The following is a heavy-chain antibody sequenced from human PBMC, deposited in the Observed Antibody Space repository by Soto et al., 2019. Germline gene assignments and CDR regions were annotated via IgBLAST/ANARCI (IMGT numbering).Heavy chain of an antibody. Sequence: VSLRLSCAASGFTFSSYAMSWVRQAPGKGLEWVSAISGSGGSTYYANSVKGRFTISRDNSKNTLYLQMNSLRAEDTAVYYCAKGLPDCSGGSCYSGTLGYFDYWGQGTLVTVSS. J-gene: IGHJ4*02. D-gene: IGHD2-15*01. CDR3: AKGLPDCSGGSCYSGTLGYFDY. CDR2: ISGSGGST. V-gene: IGHV3-23*01. CDR1: GFTFSSYA.